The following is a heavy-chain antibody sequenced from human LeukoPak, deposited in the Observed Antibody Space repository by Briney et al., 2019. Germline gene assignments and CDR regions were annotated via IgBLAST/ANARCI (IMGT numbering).Heavy chain of an antibody. Sequence: PGGSLRLSCAASGFTFSSYGMHWVRQAPGKGLEWVAVISYDGSNKYYADSVKGRFTISRDNSKNTLYLQMNSLRAEDTAVYYCARAWKKGITGTTSGPDYWGQGTLVTVSS. CDR3: ARAWKKGITGTTSGPDY. CDR1: GFTFSSYG. V-gene: IGHV3-30*19. D-gene: IGHD1-7*01. J-gene: IGHJ4*02. CDR2: ISYDGSNK.